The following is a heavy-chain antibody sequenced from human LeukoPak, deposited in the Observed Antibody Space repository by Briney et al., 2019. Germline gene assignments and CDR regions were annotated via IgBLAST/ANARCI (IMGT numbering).Heavy chain of an antibody. CDR1: GGSISSSNW. CDR3: ARGSKYYYDSSVNFDY. V-gene: IGHV4-4*02. D-gene: IGHD3-22*01. CDR2: IYHSGST. Sequence: SGTLSLTRAVSGGSISSSNWWSWVRQPPGKGLEWIGEIYHSGSTNYNPSLKSRVTISVDKSKNQFSLKLSSVTAADTAVYYCARGSKYYYDSSVNFDYWGQGTLVTVSS. J-gene: IGHJ4*02.